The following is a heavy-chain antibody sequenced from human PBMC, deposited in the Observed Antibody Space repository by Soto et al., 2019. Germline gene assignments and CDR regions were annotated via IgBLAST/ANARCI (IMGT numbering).Heavy chain of an antibody. CDR3: ARVVHWYYDFWSGYRTPYFDY. J-gene: IGHJ4*02. CDR2: IYYSGST. V-gene: IGHV4-59*01. D-gene: IGHD3-3*01. Sequence: SETLSLTCTVSGGSISSYYWSWIRQPPGKGLEWIGYIYYSGSTNYNPSLKSRVTISVDTSKNQFSLKLSSVTAADTAVYYCARVVHWYYDFWSGYRTPYFDYWGQGTLVTVSS. CDR1: GGSISSYY.